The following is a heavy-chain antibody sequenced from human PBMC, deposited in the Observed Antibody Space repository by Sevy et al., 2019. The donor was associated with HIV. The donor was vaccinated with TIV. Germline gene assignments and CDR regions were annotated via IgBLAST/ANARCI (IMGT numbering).Heavy chain of an antibody. CDR2: ISAYNGNT. Sequence: ASVKVSCKASGYTFTSYGISWVRQAPGQGLEWMGWISAYNGNTNYAQKLQGRVTMTTDTSTSTAYMELRSLRSDDTVVYYCARADVLLWFMDPPPYFDYWGQGTLVTVSS. J-gene: IGHJ4*02. D-gene: IGHD3-10*01. V-gene: IGHV1-18*01. CDR1: GYTFTSYG. CDR3: ARADVLLWFMDPPPYFDY.